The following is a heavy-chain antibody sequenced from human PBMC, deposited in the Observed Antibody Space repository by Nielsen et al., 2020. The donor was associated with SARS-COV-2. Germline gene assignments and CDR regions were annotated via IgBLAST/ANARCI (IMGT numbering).Heavy chain of an antibody. CDR1: GGTFSSYA. CDR3: ARGIAVAGTWMGYYYYYMDV. V-gene: IGHV1-69*13. CDR2: IIPIFGTA. J-gene: IGHJ6*03. Sequence: SVKVSCKASGGTFSSYAISWARQAPGQGLEWMGGIIPIFGTANYAQKFQGRVTITADESTSTAYMELSSLRSEDTAVYYCARGIAVAGTWMGYYYYYMDVWGKGTTVTVSS. D-gene: IGHD6-19*01.